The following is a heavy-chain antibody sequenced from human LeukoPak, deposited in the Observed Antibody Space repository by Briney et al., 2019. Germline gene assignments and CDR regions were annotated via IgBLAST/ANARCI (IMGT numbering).Heavy chain of an antibody. CDR1: GGSISTYY. J-gene: IGHJ4*02. CDR2: IYYNGST. D-gene: IGHD6-19*01. CDR3: ARHLAVAGQFDY. Sequence: SETLSLTCTVSGGSISTYYWSWIRQPPGKGLEWIGYIYYNGSTIYNPSLKSRVTISVDTSKNQFSLKLSSVTAADTAVYYCARHLAVAGQFDYWGQGTLVTVSS. V-gene: IGHV4-59*08.